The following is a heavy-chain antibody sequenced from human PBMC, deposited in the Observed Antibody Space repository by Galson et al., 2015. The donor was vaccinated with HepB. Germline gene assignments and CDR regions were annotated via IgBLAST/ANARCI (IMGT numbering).Heavy chain of an antibody. V-gene: IGHV1-18*01. J-gene: IGHJ4*02. D-gene: IGHD3-22*01. Sequence: SVKVSCKASGYTFTSYGISWVRQAPGQGLEWMGWISAYNGNTNYAQKLQGRVTMTTDTSTSTAYMELRSLRSDDTAVYYCARVPIDDSSGYYYDYWGQGTLVTVSS. CDR1: GYTFTSYG. CDR2: ISAYNGNT. CDR3: ARVPIDDSSGYYYDY.